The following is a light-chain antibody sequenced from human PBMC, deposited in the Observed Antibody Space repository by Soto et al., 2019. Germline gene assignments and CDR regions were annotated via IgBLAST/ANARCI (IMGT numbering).Light chain of an antibody. J-gene: IGKJ5*01. V-gene: IGKV3-15*01. Sequence: EVVMTQSPATLSVSPGERAILSCRASQSVGSGLAWYQQKPGQAPRLVIHGASTRATGIPDRFSGSGSGTEFTLTISSLQSEDSAVYYCQQYDNWPPITFGQGTRLEIK. CDR2: GAS. CDR3: QQYDNWPPIT. CDR1: QSVGSG.